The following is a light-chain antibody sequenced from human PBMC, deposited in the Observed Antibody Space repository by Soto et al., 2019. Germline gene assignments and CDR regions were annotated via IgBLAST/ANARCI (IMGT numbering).Light chain of an antibody. J-gene: IGKJ4*01. CDR1: QSVSSY. CDR2: DAS. V-gene: IGKV3-11*01. CDR3: QQRSNLLT. Sequence: EILLTQSPATLSLSPGERATLSFRASQSVSSYLAWYQQKPGQAPRLLIYDASNRATGIPARFSGSGSGTDFTLTISSLEPEDFAVYYCQQRSNLLTFGGGTKVDIK.